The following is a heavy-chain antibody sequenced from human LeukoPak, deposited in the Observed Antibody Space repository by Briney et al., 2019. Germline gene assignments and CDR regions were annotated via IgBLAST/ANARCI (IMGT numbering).Heavy chain of an antibody. CDR3: ARHDDYYDSSGCFDY. D-gene: IGHD3-22*01. J-gene: IGHJ4*02. Sequence: SETLSLTCAVSGYSISSGYYWGWIRQPPGKGLEWTGSIYHSGSTYYDPSLKRRGTISVDTSKNQFSLKLSSVTAADTAVYYCARHDDYYDSSGCFDYWGQGTLVTVFS. V-gene: IGHV4-38-2*01. CDR1: GYSISSGYY. CDR2: IYHSGST.